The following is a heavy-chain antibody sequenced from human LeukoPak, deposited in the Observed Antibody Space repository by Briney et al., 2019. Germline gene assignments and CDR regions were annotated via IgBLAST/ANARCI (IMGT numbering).Heavy chain of an antibody. CDR3: ARDLLWFGEDHGMDV. CDR2: ISSSSTI. Sequence: GRSLRLSCAASGFTFSSYGMHWVRQAPGKGLEWVSYISSSSTIYYADSVKGRFTISRDNAKNSLYLQMNSLRDEDTAVYYCARDLLWFGEDHGMDVWGQGTTVTVSS. V-gene: IGHV3-48*02. J-gene: IGHJ6*02. D-gene: IGHD3-10*01. CDR1: GFTFSSYG.